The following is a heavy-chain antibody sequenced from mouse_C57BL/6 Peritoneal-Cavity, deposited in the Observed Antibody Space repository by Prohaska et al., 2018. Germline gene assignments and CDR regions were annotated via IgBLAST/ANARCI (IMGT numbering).Heavy chain of an antibody. V-gene: IGHV1-52*01. J-gene: IGHJ1*03. Sequence: QVQLQQPGAELVRPGSSVKLSCKASGYTFTSYWMHWVKQRPIQGLEWIGNIDPSDSETHYNQKFKDKATLTVDKASSTAYMQRSSLTSEESAVYYCAIYYGNYWYFDVWGTGTTVTVSS. D-gene: IGHD2-1*01. CDR3: AIYYGNYWYFDV. CDR2: IDPSDSET. CDR1: GYTFTSYW.